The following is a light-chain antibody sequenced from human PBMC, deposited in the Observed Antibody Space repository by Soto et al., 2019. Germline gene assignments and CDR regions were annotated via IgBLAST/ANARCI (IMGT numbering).Light chain of an antibody. J-gene: IGKJ1*01. V-gene: IGKV2-30*01. CDR3: MQGSHWPLWT. Sequence: DVVMTQSPLSLAVTLGQPASISCRSSQSLLSSDGNTYLNWFQQRPGQSPRRLIYKVSNRDSGVPDRFSGSGSGTDFTLKISRVEAEDVGVYYCMQGSHWPLWTFGQGTKVEI. CDR1: QSLLSSDGNTY. CDR2: KVS.